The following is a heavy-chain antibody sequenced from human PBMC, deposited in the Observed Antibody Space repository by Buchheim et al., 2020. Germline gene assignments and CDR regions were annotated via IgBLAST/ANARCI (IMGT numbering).Heavy chain of an antibody. J-gene: IGHJ5*02. V-gene: IGHV2-5*02. CDR1: GFSLSTSGVG. D-gene: IGHD2-15*01. CDR2: IYWDDDK. CDR3: AHSREVVAATPLWFDP. Sequence: QITLKESGPTLVKPTQTLTLTCTFSGFSLSTSGVGVGWIRQPPGKALEWLAPIYWDDDKRYSPSLKSRLTITKDTSKNQLGLTMTNMDPVDTATYYCAHSREVVAATPLWFDPWGQGTL.